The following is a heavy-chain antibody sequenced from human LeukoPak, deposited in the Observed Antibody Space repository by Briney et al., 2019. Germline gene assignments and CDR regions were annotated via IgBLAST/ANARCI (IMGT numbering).Heavy chain of an antibody. CDR2: INHSGST. Sequence: PSETLSLTCAVYGGSFSGYYWSWIRQPPGKGLEWIGEINHSGSTNYNPSFKSRVTISVDTSKNQFSLKLSSVTAADTAVYYCARHRYYNSGSYYNRRYNYYMDVWGKGTTVTISS. CDR3: ARHRYYNSGSYYNRRYNYYMDV. CDR1: GGSFSGYY. D-gene: IGHD3-10*01. J-gene: IGHJ6*03. V-gene: IGHV4-34*01.